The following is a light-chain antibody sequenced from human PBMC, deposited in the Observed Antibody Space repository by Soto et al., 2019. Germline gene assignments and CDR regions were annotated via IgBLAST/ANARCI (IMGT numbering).Light chain of an antibody. Sequence: DIVLTQSPATLSLSPGERATLSCRASQSVSNDFLAWYQQKPGQAPRLLIYGASTRATDVPDRFSGSGSGADFTLTISRLEPEDFAVYYCQQYGSSPPRTFGQGTKVDI. CDR1: QSVSNDF. CDR2: GAS. V-gene: IGKV3-20*01. J-gene: IGKJ1*01. CDR3: QQYGSSPPRT.